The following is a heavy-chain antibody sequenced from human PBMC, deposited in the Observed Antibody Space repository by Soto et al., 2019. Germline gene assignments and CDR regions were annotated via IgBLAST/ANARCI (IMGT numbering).Heavy chain of an antibody. CDR3: ARAFCRGNTCYSYDY. CDR2: IRYSGSS. CDR1: GGSVSSGDYY. D-gene: IGHD2-15*01. V-gene: IGHV4-31*03. Sequence: QVQLQESGPGLVKPSQTLSLTCTVSGGSVSSGDYYWSWIRQDPGKGLEWIGYIRYSGSSYYKPSLKSRVTISLDTSKNQFSLKLSCVTAADTAVYYCARAFCRGNTCYSYDYWGQGTLVTVSS. J-gene: IGHJ4*02.